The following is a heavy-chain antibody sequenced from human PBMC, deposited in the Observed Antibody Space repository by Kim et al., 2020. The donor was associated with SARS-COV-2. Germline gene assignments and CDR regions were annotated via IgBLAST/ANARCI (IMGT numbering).Heavy chain of an antibody. CDR3: ARSPLGNWFDP. V-gene: IGHV3-21*01. J-gene: IGHJ5*02. Sequence: GGSLRLSCAASGFTFSSYSMNWVRQAPGKGLEWVSSISSSSSYIYYADSVKGRFTISRDNAKNSLYLQMNSLRAEDTAVYYCARSPLGNWFDPWGQGTLVTVSS. CDR2: ISSSSSYI. CDR1: GFTFSSYS.